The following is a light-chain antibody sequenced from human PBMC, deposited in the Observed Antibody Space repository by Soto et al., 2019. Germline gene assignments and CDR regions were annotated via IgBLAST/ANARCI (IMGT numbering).Light chain of an antibody. CDR1: QSITNY. V-gene: IGKV1-39*01. CDR2: VAA. CDR3: QQSSSTPYT. J-gene: IGKJ2*01. Sequence: DLQVTQAPSSLSASVGARVTISCRTSQSITNYLNWYQQKPSKAPKLLISVAASLQSGVPSRFSGSGSGTEFTLTISSLQPEDFATYYCQQSSSTPYTFGQGTKVDVK.